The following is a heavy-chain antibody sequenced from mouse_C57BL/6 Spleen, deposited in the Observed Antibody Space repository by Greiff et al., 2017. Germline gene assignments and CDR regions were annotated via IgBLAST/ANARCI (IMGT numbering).Heavy chain of an antibody. CDR2: IYPGDGDT. V-gene: IGHV1-82*01. D-gene: IGHD2-2*01. Sequence: VKLMESGPELVKPGASVKISCKASGYAFSSSWMNWVKQRPGKGLEWIGRIYPGDGDTNYNGKFKGKATLTADKSSSTAYMQLSILTSEDSAVYFCASIYYGYDDYAMDYWGQGTSVTVSS. CDR3: ASIYYGYDDYAMDY. J-gene: IGHJ4*01. CDR1: GYAFSSSW.